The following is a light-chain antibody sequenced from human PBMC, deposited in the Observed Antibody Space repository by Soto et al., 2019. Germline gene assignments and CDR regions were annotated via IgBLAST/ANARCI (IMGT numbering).Light chain of an antibody. CDR1: QSIRGY. J-gene: IGKJ4*01. CDR2: AAS. CDR3: QQTYRTPLT. Sequence: DIQMTQSPSSLSASVGDRVTVTCRASQSIRGYLNWYQQKPGEAPKLLIYAASILHSGVPSRFSGSGSGTDFTLTISSLHPEDFATYSCQQTYRTPLTFGGGTKVEIK. V-gene: IGKV1-39*01.